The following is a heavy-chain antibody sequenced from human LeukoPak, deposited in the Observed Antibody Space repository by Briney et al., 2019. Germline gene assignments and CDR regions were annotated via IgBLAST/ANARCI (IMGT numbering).Heavy chain of an antibody. Sequence: GSLGLSCAASGFTFSSYGMHWVRQAPGKGLEWVAFIRYVGSNKYYADSVKGRFTISRDNSKNTLYLQMNSLRAEDTAVYYCISVVVPAAMPLDYWGQGTLVTVSS. D-gene: IGHD2-2*01. CDR3: ISVVVPAAMPLDY. V-gene: IGHV3-30*02. CDR1: GFTFSSYG. J-gene: IGHJ4*02. CDR2: IRYVGSNK.